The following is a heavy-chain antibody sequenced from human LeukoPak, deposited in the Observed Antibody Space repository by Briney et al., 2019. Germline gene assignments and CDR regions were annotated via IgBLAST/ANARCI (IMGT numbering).Heavy chain of an antibody. J-gene: IGHJ4*02. D-gene: IGHD6-13*01. CDR3: ARDPGSWYLDY. V-gene: IGHV4-39*07. Sequence: SETLSLTCTVSGGSISGSSYYWGWIRQPPGKGLEWIGSIYYSGSTYYNPSLKSRVTISVDTSKNQFSLKLSSVTAADSAVYYCARDPGSWYLDYWGQGTLVTVSS. CDR1: GGSISGSSYY. CDR2: IYYSGST.